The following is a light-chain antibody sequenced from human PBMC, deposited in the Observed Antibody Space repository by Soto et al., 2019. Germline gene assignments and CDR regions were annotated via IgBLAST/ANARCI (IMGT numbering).Light chain of an antibody. J-gene: IGLJ2*01. CDR3: SSYTSNSTVV. CDR2: DVS. Sequence: QSALTQPASVSGSPGQSITISCTGTSSDVGGYNYVSWYQQHPGKAPKLMIYDVSNRPSGVSNRFSGSKSGNTASLTISGLQDEDEADYYCSSYTSNSTVVFGGGTKVTVL. V-gene: IGLV2-14*01. CDR1: SSDVGGYNY.